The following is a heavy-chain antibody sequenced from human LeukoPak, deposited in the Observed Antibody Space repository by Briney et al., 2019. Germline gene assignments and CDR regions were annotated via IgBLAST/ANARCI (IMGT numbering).Heavy chain of an antibody. Sequence: ASVKVSCKTSGYTFTSYAISWVRQAPGQGLEWMGWIGGHTGKTSFAQKFQGRVTLTTHTSTSTAYMELRSLRSDDTAVYYCARSHDIFHNYMDVWGKGTTVTVSS. CDR3: ARSHDIFHNYMDV. CDR2: IGGHTGKT. CDR1: GYTFTSYA. J-gene: IGHJ6*03. D-gene: IGHD3-9*01. V-gene: IGHV1-18*01.